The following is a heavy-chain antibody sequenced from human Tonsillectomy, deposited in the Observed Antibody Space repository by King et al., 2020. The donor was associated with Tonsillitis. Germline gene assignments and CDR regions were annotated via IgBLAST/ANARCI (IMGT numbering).Heavy chain of an antibody. CDR3: AKDIARGGAATIGFDY. Sequence: VQLVESGGGLVQPGRSLRLSCAASGFTFDDYAMHWVRQAPGKGLEWVSGISWNSGSIGYADSVKGRFTISRDNAKNSLHLQMNSLRAEDTALYYCAKDIARGGAATIGFDYWGQGTLVTVSS. CDR1: GFTFDDYA. D-gene: IGHD2-15*01. V-gene: IGHV3-9*01. J-gene: IGHJ4*02. CDR2: ISWNSGSI.